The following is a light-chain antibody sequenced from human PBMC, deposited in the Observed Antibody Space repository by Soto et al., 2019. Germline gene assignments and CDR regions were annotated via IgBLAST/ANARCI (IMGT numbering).Light chain of an antibody. V-gene: IGKV3-20*01. CDR1: QTVTNNY. CDR3: QQYGGAPRT. CDR2: DTS. J-gene: IGKJ1*01. Sequence: ESVLTQSPGTLSLSPGERATLSCRASQTVTNNYLAWYQQKPGQAPRLLIYDTSSRATGIPDTFSGSGSGTDFTLTISRLEPEDSAMYYCQQYGGAPRTFGQGTKVDIK.